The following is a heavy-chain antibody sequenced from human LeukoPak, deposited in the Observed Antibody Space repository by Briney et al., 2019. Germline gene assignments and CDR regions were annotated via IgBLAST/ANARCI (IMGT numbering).Heavy chain of an antibody. V-gene: IGHV4-59*01. CDR2: IYYTGTT. CDR1: GGSISNYY. Sequence: PSETLSLTCTVSGGSISNYYWSWIRQPPGKALEWIGYIYYTGTTKYNPSLKSRATISLDTSKNQFSLRLTSVTAADTALFFCARGYDIDVWGQGTMATVSS. CDR3: ARGYDIDV. J-gene: IGHJ6*02.